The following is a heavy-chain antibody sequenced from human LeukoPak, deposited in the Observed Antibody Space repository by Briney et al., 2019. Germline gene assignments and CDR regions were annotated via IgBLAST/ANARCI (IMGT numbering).Heavy chain of an antibody. CDR1: GFNFNIYG. D-gene: IGHD2-15*01. J-gene: IGHJ4*02. V-gene: IGHV3-30*02. Sequence: GGSLRLSCAASGFNFNIYGMHWVRQAPGKGLECVAFIRYDGSNQFYADSVKGRFTISRDNSKNTLYLQMNSLRPEDTAVYYCAKVSSYGSGGRCYVGEFFDSWARGTVATVSS. CDR3: AKVSSYGSGGRCYVGEFFDS. CDR2: IRYDGSNQ.